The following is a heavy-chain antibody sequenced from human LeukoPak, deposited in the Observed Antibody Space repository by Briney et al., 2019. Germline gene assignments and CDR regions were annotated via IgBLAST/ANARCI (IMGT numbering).Heavy chain of an antibody. CDR2: INHSGST. CDR1: GGSFSGYY. Sequence: SETLSLTCAVYGGSFSGYYWSWIRQPPGKGLEWIGEINHSGSTNYNPSLKSRVTISVDTSKNQFSLKLSSVTAADTAVYYCARSRAMIVVVIGRYAFDIWGQGTMVTVSS. D-gene: IGHD3-22*01. V-gene: IGHV4-34*01. CDR3: ARSRAMIVVVIGRYAFDI. J-gene: IGHJ3*02.